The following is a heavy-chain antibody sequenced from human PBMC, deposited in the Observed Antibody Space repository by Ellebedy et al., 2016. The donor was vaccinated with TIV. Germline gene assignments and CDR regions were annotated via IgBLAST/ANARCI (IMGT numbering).Heavy chain of an antibody. D-gene: IGHD2-15*01. CDR1: GYTFTSYY. V-gene: IGHV1-46*01. CDR2: INPSGGST. CDR3: ARVPRGPTYILDY. J-gene: IGHJ4*02. Sequence: ASVKVSCXASGYTFTSYYMHWVRQAPGQGLEWMGIINPSGGSTRYAQKFQGRVTMTTDTSTSTAYMELRSLRSDDTALYFCARVPRGPTYILDYWGQGTLVTVSS.